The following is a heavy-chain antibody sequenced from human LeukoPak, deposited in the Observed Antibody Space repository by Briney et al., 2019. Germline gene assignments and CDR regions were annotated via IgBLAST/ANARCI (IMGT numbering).Heavy chain of an antibody. CDR3: ARGSNYGDLMDHLDY. J-gene: IGHJ4*02. Sequence: SETLSLTCTVSGGSISSGGYYWSWTRQHPGKGLEWIGYIYYSGSTYYNPSLKSRVTISVDTSKNQFSLKLSSVTAADTAVYYCARGSNYGDLMDHLDYWGQGTLVTVSS. V-gene: IGHV4-31*03. D-gene: IGHD4-17*01. CDR1: GGSISSGGYY. CDR2: IYYSGST.